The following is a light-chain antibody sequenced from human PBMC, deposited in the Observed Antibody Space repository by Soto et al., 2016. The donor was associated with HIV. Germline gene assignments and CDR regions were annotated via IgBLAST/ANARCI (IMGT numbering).Light chain of an antibody. J-gene: IGLJ2*01. CDR3: QVWDTNSGDVV. Sequence: SYELTQPPSVSVAPGKTARISCGGNNIGIKTVHWYQQKPGQAPVLVVYDDSGRPSGIPERFSGSNSRNTATLTISRVEAGDEADYYCQVWDTNSGDVVFGGGARLTVL. CDR2: DDS. CDR1: NIGIKT. V-gene: IGLV3-21*03.